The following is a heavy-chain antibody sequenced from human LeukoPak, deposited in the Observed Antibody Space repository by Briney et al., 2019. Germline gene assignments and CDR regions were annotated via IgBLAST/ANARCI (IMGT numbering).Heavy chain of an antibody. CDR3: ARKAAAGPSFDY. CDR1: GGSISSYY. V-gene: IGHV4-59*08. D-gene: IGHD6-13*01. CDR2: IHYSGST. J-gene: IGHJ4*02. Sequence: SETLSLTCTVSGGSISSYYWSWIRQSPGKGLEWIGYIHYSGSTNYNPSLKSRVTISVDTSKNQFSLKLSSVTAADTAVYYCARKAAAGPSFDYWGQGTLVTVSS.